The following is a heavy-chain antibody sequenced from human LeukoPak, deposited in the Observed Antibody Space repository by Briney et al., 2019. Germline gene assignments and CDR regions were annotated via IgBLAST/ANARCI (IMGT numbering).Heavy chain of an antibody. J-gene: IGHJ4*02. D-gene: IGHD6-13*01. Sequence: GGSLRLSCAASGLTFSSYAMSWVRQAPGKGLEWVSAISGSGGSTYYADSVKGRFTISRDNSKNTLYLQMNSLRAEDTAVYYCARWAYSSSWGHYFDYWGQGTLVTVSS. CDR2: ISGSGGST. V-gene: IGHV3-23*01. CDR1: GLTFSSYA. CDR3: ARWAYSSSWGHYFDY.